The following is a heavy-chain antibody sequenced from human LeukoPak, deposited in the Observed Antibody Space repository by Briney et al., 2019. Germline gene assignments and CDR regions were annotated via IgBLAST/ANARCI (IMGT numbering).Heavy chain of an antibody. Sequence: SGTLSLTCTVSGGSISGFYWGWIRQPPGRGLEWIGFIYYSGSANYNPSLKSRVTMSVDTSKNQFSLKLSSVTAADTAFYYCARDRDSSCWFDYWGQGTLVTVSS. D-gene: IGHD6-19*01. V-gene: IGHV4-59*01. J-gene: IGHJ4*02. CDR3: ARDRDSSCWFDY. CDR2: IYYSGSA. CDR1: GGSISGFY.